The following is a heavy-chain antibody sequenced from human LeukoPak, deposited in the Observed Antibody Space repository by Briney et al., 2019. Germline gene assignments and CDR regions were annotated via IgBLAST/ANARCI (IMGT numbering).Heavy chain of an antibody. CDR1: GFTSSSYS. D-gene: IGHD2-15*01. Sequence: GGSLSLSCAASGFTSSSYSMNWVREAPGKGLEWVSYISYSSSPIYYADSVKGRFTISRDNAKNSLYLQMNSLRAEDTAVFYCARGYCSGGSCYWAFDIWGQGTMVTVSS. CDR3: ARGYCSGGSCYWAFDI. J-gene: IGHJ3*02. V-gene: IGHV3-21*05. CDR2: ISYSSSPI.